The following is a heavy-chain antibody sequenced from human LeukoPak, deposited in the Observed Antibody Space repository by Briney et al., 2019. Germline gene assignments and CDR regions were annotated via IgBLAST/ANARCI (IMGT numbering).Heavy chain of an antibody. Sequence: GGSLRLSCAASGFTFSSYAMHWVRQAPGKGLEWVAVISYDGSNKYYADSVKGRFTISRDNSKNTLYLQMNSLRAEDTAVYYCARDLLPLAPFDYWGQGTLVTVSS. CDR1: GFTFSSYA. CDR2: ISYDGSNK. V-gene: IGHV3-30-3*01. D-gene: IGHD3-3*02. CDR3: ARDLLPLAPFDY. J-gene: IGHJ4*02.